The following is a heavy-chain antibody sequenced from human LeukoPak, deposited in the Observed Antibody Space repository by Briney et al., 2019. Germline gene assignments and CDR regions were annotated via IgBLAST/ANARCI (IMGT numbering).Heavy chain of an antibody. Sequence: SETLSLTCTVSGGSISTSGYYGAWIRQPPGTGLEWIANIYYTGSTNYNPSLKSRVTISVDTSKNQFSLKLSSVTAADTAVYYCARVSYYDMWDGAWYFDYWGQGTLVTVSS. CDR3: ARVSYYDMWDGAWYFDY. CDR1: GGSISTSGYY. V-gene: IGHV4-39*07. J-gene: IGHJ4*02. D-gene: IGHD3-22*01. CDR2: IYYTGST.